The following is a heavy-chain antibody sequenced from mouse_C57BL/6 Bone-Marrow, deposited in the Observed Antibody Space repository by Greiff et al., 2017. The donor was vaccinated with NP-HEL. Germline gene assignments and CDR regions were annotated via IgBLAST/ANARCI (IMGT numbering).Heavy chain of an antibody. D-gene: IGHD2-4*01. CDR1: GFTFTDYY. CDR3: ARSSYYDYADDPFYAMDY. V-gene: IGHV7-3*01. CDR2: IRNKANGYTT. Sequence: EVQLVESGGGLVQPGGSLSLSCAASGFTFTDYYMSWVRQPPGTALEWLGFIRNKANGYTTEYSASVKGRFTISRDNSQSILYLQRNALRAEDSATYYCARSSYYDYADDPFYAMDYWGQGTSVTVSS. J-gene: IGHJ4*01.